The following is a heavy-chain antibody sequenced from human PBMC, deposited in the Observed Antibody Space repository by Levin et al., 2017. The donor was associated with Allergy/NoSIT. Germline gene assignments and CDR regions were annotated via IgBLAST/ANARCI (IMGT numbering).Heavy chain of an antibody. CDR2: IIGSGGTK. CDR3: AKDLSAVPGKGSDY. CDR1: GFTFSSYA. Sequence: QAGESLKISCAASGFTFSSYAMTWVRQAPGKGLEWVSVIIGSGGTKYYADSVKGRFTISRDNSKNTLYLQMNSLRAEDTAVYYCAKDLSAVPGKGSDYWGQGTVVTVSS. V-gene: IGHV3-23*01. D-gene: IGHD6-19*01. J-gene: IGHJ4*02.